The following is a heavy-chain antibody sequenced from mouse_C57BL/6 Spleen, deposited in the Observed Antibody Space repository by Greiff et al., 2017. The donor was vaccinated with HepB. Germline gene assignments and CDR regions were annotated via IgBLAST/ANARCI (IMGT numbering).Heavy chain of an antibody. CDR1: GFTFSSYA. V-gene: IGHV5-4*01. J-gene: IGHJ3*01. Sequence: EVQRVESGGGLVKPGGSLKLSCAASGFTFSSYAMSWVRQTPEKRLEWVATISDGGSYTYYPDNVKGRFTISRDNAKNNLYLQMSHLKSEDTAMYYCAREDDYDPTWFAYWGQGTLVTVSA. CDR2: ISDGGSYT. CDR3: AREDDYDPTWFAY. D-gene: IGHD2-4*01.